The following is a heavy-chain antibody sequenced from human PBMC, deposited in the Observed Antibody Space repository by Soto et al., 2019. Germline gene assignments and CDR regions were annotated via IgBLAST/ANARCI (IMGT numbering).Heavy chain of an antibody. Sequence: ASVKVSCKASGYTFADYGFSWVRQAPGQGPEWMGWISAYNYNTNYAQKLQGRVTMTTDTSTSTAYMELRSLRSDDTAVYYCARRQWLVGGYYYGMDVWGQGTTVTVSS. CDR3: ARRQWLVGGYYYGMDV. V-gene: IGHV1-18*01. CDR1: GYTFADYG. D-gene: IGHD6-19*01. J-gene: IGHJ6*02. CDR2: ISAYNYNT.